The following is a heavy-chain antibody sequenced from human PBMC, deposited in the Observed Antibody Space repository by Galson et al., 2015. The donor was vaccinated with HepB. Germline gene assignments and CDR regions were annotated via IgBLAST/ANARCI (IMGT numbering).Heavy chain of an antibody. D-gene: IGHD6-6*01. V-gene: IGHV3-33*01. Sequence: SLRLSCAASGFTFRNHGVHWVRQAPGKGLEWVAVIWYDGSNTYYADSVKGRFTISRDNSKNMLYLQMNSLRVEDTAVYYCARDISARRFDWWGQGTLVTVSS. CDR2: IWYDGSNT. CDR1: GFTFRNHG. J-gene: IGHJ4*02. CDR3: ARDISARRFDW.